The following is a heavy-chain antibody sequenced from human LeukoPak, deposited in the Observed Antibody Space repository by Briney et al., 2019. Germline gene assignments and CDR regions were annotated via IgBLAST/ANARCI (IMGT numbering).Heavy chain of an antibody. J-gene: IGHJ3*02. CDR2: INHSGST. Sequence: SETLSLTCAVYGGSFGGYYWSWIRQPSGKGLEWIGEINHSGSTICNPSLKSRVTISVDTSKNQFSLKLTSVTAADTAVYFCAKRRFLEWLSPHAFDIWGQGTMVTVSS. D-gene: IGHD3-3*01. CDR3: AKRRFLEWLSPHAFDI. V-gene: IGHV4-34*01. CDR1: GGSFGGYY.